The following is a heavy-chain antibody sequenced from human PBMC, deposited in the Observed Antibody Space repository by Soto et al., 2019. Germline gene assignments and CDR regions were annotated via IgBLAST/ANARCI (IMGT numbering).Heavy chain of an antibody. CDR3: ARDDDSSGWYMVY. Sequence: QVQLVQSGAEVKKPGASVKVSCKASGYTFTGYYIHWVRQAPGHGLEWMGWINPNSGGTNYAQKFQGWVTMTRDTSISTAYMEMSRLKSDDTAVYYCARDDDSSGWYMVYWGQGTLVTVSS. J-gene: IGHJ4*02. CDR1: GYTFTGYY. V-gene: IGHV1-2*04. D-gene: IGHD6-19*01. CDR2: INPNSGGT.